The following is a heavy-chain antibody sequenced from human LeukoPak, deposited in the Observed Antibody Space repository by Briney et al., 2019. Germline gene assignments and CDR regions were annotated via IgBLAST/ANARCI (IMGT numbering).Heavy chain of an antibody. CDR3: ARPRNYYYYGMDV. J-gene: IGHJ6*02. CDR1: GGSFSGYY. Sequence: SETLSLTCAVYGGSFSGYYWSWIRQPPGKGLEWIGEINHSGSTNYNPSLKSRVTISVDTSKNQFSLKLSSVTAADTAVYYCARPRNYYYYGMDVWAKGPRSPSP. CDR2: INHSGST. V-gene: IGHV4-34*01.